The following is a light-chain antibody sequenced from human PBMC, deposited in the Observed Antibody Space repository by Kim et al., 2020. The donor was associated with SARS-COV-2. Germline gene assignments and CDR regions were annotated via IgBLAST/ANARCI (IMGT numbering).Light chain of an antibody. CDR2: AVS. CDR3: SSYTRSSTNYV. CDR1: SSDVDSYDY. V-gene: IGLV2-14*03. J-gene: IGLJ1*01. Sequence: QSITISCTGTSSDVDSYDYVSWYQQHPGKAPKLMIYAVSNRPSGVSNRFSGSKSANTASLTISGLQAEDEADYYCSSYTRSSTNYVFGTGTKVTVL.